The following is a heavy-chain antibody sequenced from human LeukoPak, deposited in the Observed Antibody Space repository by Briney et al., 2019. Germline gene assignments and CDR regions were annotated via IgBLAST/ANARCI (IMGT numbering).Heavy chain of an antibody. Sequence: GGSLRLSCAASGFTFSSYAMHWVRQAPGKGLEYVSAISSNGGSTYYANSVKGRFTISRDNSKNTLYLQMGSLRAEDMAVYYCAGTTSADYWGQGTLVTVSS. V-gene: IGHV3-64*01. CDR1: GFTFSSYA. J-gene: IGHJ4*02. D-gene: IGHD1-26*01. CDR2: ISSNGGST. CDR3: AGTTSADY.